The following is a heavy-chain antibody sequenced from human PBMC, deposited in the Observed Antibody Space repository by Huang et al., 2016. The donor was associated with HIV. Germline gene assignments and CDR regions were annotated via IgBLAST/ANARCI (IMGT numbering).Heavy chain of an antibody. CDR2: ITVYNGNT. D-gene: IGHD5-18*01. CDR1: GYTFSSFG. CDR3: ARGGGIQLWLLGYYYMDV. J-gene: IGHJ6*03. Sequence: QVQLVQSGAEVKKPGASVKVSCKASGYTFSSFGISRVRQAPGQGIELVGRITVYNGNTKFAQNFQCRLTMTTARSTSTAYMGLRSLRSNDTAVYYCARGGGIQLWLLGYYYMDVWGNGTTVTVSS. V-gene: IGHV1-18*01.